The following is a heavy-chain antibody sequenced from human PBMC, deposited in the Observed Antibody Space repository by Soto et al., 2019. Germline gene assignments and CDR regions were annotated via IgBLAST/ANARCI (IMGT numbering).Heavy chain of an antibody. V-gene: IGHV5-51*01. CDR2: IYPGDSDT. Sequence: PGESLKISCKGSGYSFTSYCIGWMRQMPGKGLEWMGIIYPGDSDTRYSPSFQGQVTISADKSISTAYLQWSSLKASDTAMYYCARHKYYDFWSGPRSYYYYGMDVWGQGTTVTVSS. CDR3: ARHKYYDFWSGPRSYYYYGMDV. CDR1: GYSFTSYC. J-gene: IGHJ6*02. D-gene: IGHD3-3*01.